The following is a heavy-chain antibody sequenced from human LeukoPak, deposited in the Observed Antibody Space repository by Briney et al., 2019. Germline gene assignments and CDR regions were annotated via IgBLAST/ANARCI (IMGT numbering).Heavy chain of an antibody. CDR3: ARDRGITGYYYLDS. CDR1: GGPITEYY. CDR2: IYHTGST. D-gene: IGHD1-26*01. J-gene: IGHJ4*02. V-gene: IGHV4-59*01. Sequence: PSETLSLTCSVSGGPITEYYWSWIRQPPGKRLEWIGYIYHTGSTNYSPSLKSRVTMSVDASRNQFSLKLVSVTAADTAVYYCARDRGITGYYYLDSWGQGILVTVSS.